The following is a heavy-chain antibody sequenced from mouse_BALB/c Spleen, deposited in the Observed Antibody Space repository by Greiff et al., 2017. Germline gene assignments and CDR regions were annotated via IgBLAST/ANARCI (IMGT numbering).Heavy chain of an antibody. V-gene: IGHV3-8*02. Sequence: DVQLQESGPSLVKPSQTLSLTCSVTGDSITSGYWNWIRKFPGNKLEYMGYISYSGSTYYNPSLKSRISITRDTSKNQYYLQLNSVTTEDTATYYCAPYYGSSYEGFAYWGQGTLVTVSA. CDR1: GDSITSGY. D-gene: IGHD1-1*01. CDR3: APYYGSSYEGFAY. J-gene: IGHJ3*01. CDR2: ISYSGST.